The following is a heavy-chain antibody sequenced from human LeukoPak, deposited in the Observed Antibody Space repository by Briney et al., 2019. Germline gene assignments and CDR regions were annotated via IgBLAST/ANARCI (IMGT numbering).Heavy chain of an antibody. CDR3: ARDNCSGGSCYGSAWFDP. Sequence: SVKVSCKASGGTFSSYAISWVRQAPGQGLEWMGRIIPILGIATYAQKFQGRVTITADKSTSTAYMELSSLRSEDTAVYYCARDNCSGGSCYGSAWFDPWGQGTLVTVSS. D-gene: IGHD2-15*01. J-gene: IGHJ5*02. CDR1: GGTFSSYA. V-gene: IGHV1-69*04. CDR2: IIPILGIA.